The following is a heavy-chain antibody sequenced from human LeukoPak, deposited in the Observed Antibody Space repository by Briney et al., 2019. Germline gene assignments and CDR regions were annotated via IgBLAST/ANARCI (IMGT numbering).Heavy chain of an antibody. CDR2: VSGSSGHT. D-gene: IGHD3-16*01. CDR3: ARRNVWGRDDAFDI. Sequence: HRASVKVSCKASGYTFTTFGISWVRQAPGQGLEWMGWVSGSSGHTNYARQLQGRVIMTTDTSTTTAYMELRSLRSDDTAVYYCARRNVWGRDDAFDIWGQGTMVTVSS. J-gene: IGHJ3*02. CDR1: GYTFTTFG. V-gene: IGHV1-18*01.